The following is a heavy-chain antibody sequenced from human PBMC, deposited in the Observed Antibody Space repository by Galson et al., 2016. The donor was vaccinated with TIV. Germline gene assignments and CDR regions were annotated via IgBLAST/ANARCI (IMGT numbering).Heavy chain of an antibody. CDR1: GFTFSRHW. Sequence: SLRLSCAASGFTFSRHWMSWVRQAPGKGLEWVANIKQDGDYKYYVDSVKGRFTISRDNAKNSLYLQMNRLGAEDTAVYYCARGNDQGATYSLDYWGQGTLVTVSS. CDR2: IKQDGDYK. V-gene: IGHV3-7*01. CDR3: ARGNDQGATYSLDY. D-gene: IGHD1-1*01. J-gene: IGHJ4*02.